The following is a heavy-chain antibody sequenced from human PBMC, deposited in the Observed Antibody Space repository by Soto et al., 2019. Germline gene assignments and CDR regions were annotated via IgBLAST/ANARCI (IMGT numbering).Heavy chain of an antibody. CDR3: ATVAYDFWSGYGIGAFDI. J-gene: IGHJ3*02. CDR1: GYTLTELS. CDR2: FDPEDGET. Sequence: QVQLVQSGAEVKKPGASVKVSCKVSGYTLTELSMHWVRQAPGKGLEWMGGFDPEDGETIYAQKFQGRGTMTEDTSTDTAYMELSSLRSEDTAVYYCATVAYDFWSGYGIGAFDIWGQGTMVTVSS. D-gene: IGHD3-3*01. V-gene: IGHV1-24*01.